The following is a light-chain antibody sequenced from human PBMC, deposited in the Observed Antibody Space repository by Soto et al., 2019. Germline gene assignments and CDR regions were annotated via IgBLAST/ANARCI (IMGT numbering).Light chain of an antibody. CDR3: QQYNNWPPWT. CDR1: QSVTSNY. Sequence: EDVLTQSPGTLSLSPGDRATLSCRANQSVTSNYLAWYQQKPGQAPRLLIYGASSRATGIPDRFSGSGSGTDFTLTIGRLEPEDFAVYYCQQYNNWPPWTFGQGTKVEIK. V-gene: IGKV3-20*01. J-gene: IGKJ1*01. CDR2: GAS.